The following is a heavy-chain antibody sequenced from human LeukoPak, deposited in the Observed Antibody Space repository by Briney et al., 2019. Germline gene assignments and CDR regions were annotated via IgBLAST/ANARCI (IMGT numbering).Heavy chain of an antibody. CDR1: GFTFTTYA. Sequence: GGSLRLSCAAYGFTFTTYAINWVRQAPGKGLEWVSGISGGGDKAYYAESVNGRFTISRDNSKNTVSLQMSGLRAEDTALYYCAKDVALAGTGGGFDVWGQGTRVAVSS. CDR2: ISGGGDKA. D-gene: IGHD6-19*01. V-gene: IGHV3-23*01. CDR3: AKDVALAGTGGGFDV. J-gene: IGHJ3*01.